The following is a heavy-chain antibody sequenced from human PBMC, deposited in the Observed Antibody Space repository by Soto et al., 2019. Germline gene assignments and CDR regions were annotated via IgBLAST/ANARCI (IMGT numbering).Heavy chain of an antibody. CDR1: GGFISSYD. D-gene: IGHD3-22*01. CDR3: ARSIDSSGFDFSNC. CDR2: IHHTGST. J-gene: IGHJ4*02. Sequence: PSATLSLTCTVSGGFISSYDWSWLRQSPGEGLELIGYIHHTGSTNYNPSLKSRVTMSLDTSRNQFSLKLYSVTAADTAVYYCARSIDSSGFDFSNCWGQGNLVTVSS. V-gene: IGHV4-59*01.